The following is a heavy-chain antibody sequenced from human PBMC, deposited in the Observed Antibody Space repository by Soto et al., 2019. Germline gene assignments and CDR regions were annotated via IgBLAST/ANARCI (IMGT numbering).Heavy chain of an antibody. D-gene: IGHD2-15*01. Sequence: QVQLVQSGAEVKKPGSSVKVSCKASGGTFSSYAISWVRQAPGQGLEWMGGIIPIFGTTNYAQKFQGRVTITADESTSTAYMELSSLRSEDTAVYYCARTKVILGYCSGGSCYRLGVFDYWGQVTLVTVSS. CDR3: ARTKVILGYCSGGSCYRLGVFDY. V-gene: IGHV1-69*01. CDR1: GGTFSSYA. J-gene: IGHJ4*02. CDR2: IIPIFGTT.